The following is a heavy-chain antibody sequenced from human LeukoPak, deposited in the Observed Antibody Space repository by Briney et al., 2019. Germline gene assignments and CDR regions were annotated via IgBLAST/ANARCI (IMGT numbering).Heavy chain of an antibody. CDR3: ARLVLELSSTAGH. D-gene: IGHD1-7*01. CDR2: IYYSGST. CDR1: GRSLSNSSYY. Sequence: SETLSLTCPVSGRSLSNSSYYWGSFRQPPGMGLEWVGRIYYSGSTYYTAPLKSRVTISVHTSKNQFSLKLISVTEPDTAVYYCARLVLELSSTAGHWGQGTLVTVSS. J-gene: IGHJ4*02. V-gene: IGHV4-39*01.